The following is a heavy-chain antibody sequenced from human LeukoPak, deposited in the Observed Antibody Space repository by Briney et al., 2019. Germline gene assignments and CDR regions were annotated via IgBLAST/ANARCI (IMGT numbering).Heavy chain of an antibody. Sequence: QSGGSLRLSCAASGFTFSNYAMSWVRQAPGQGLEWVANIQQDGSEKYYVDSVKGRFTISRDNAKNSLYLQMSSLRAEDTAVYYCATVRSGWDLPYWGQGTLVTVSS. D-gene: IGHD1-26*01. CDR2: IQQDGSEK. CDR3: ATVRSGWDLPY. CDR1: GFTFSNYA. V-gene: IGHV3-7*01. J-gene: IGHJ4*02.